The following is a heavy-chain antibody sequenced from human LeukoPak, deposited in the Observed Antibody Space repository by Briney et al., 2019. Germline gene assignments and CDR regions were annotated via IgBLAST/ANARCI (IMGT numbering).Heavy chain of an antibody. CDR1: GDTFTSYG. V-gene: IGHV1-18*01. D-gene: IGHD3-22*01. J-gene: IGHJ4*02. Sequence: AAVRVSCKASGDTFTSYGISWVRQAPGQGLECGGWISAYNGNTNYAQKLQGRVTMTTDTSTSTAYMELRSLRSDDTAVYYCARDLGYYDSSGHFDYWGQGTLVTVSP. CDR3: ARDLGYYDSSGHFDY. CDR2: ISAYNGNT.